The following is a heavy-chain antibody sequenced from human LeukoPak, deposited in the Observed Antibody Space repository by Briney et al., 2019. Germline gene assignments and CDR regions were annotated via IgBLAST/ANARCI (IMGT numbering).Heavy chain of an antibody. CDR1: GGFISNYY. V-gene: IGHV4-59*08. Sequence: SETLSLTCTVSGGFISNYYWVWIRQPPEKGLEYIGHIYYSGSTNYDPSLQSRVTISVDTSKNQFSLRLTSVTAADTPVYFCARRGYCSGESCYSFDIWGRGTLVTVSS. CDR3: ARRGYCSGESCYSFDI. J-gene: IGHJ3*02. CDR2: IYYSGST. D-gene: IGHD2-15*01.